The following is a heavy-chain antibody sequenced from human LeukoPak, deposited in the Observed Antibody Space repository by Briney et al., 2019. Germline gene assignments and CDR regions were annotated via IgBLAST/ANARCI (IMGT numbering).Heavy chain of an antibody. Sequence: GGSLRLSCAGSGFSFGSFWMNWVRQAPGKGLEWVAHIKEDGSETNYVDSLKGRFTISRDNAKNLAYLQMNSLRVEDTAVFYCARDSNIAAAAYYFDYWGQGTPVTVSS. D-gene: IGHD6-13*01. CDR2: IKEDGSET. J-gene: IGHJ4*02. V-gene: IGHV3-7*01. CDR3: ARDSNIAAAAYYFDY. CDR1: GFSFGSFW.